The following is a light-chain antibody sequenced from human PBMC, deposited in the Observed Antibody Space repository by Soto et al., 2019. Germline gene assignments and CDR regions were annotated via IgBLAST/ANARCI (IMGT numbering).Light chain of an antibody. CDR3: ALWDDSLSGVV. V-gene: IGLV1-44*01. CDR1: SSNIGTIT. CDR2: GDN. Sequence: QSVLAQPPSASGTPGQRVTISCSGSSSNIGTITVNWYQHLPGTAPKLLIYGDNQRPSGVPDRFSGSKSGTSASLAINGLQSEDEADYYCALWDDSLSGVVFGGGTKVTVL. J-gene: IGLJ3*02.